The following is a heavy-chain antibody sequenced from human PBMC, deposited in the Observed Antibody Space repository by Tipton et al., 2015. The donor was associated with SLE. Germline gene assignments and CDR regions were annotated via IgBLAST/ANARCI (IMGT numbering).Heavy chain of an antibody. J-gene: IGHJ6*03. CDR1: GYSISSGYY. Sequence: TLSLTCTVSGYSISSGYYWSWIRQPPGKGLEWIGYIYYSGSTNYNPSLKSRVTISVDTSKNQFSLKLSSVTAADTAVYYCARAEYCSSTSCSYYMDVWGKGTLVTVSS. CDR2: IYYSGST. V-gene: IGHV4-61*01. D-gene: IGHD2-2*01. CDR3: ARAEYCSSTSCSYYMDV.